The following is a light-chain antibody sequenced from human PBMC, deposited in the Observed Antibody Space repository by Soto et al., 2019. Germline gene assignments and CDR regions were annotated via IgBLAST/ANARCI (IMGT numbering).Light chain of an antibody. Sequence: EIVLTQSPGTLSLSPGERVTLSCGASERVSNNLAWYQQKPGQAPRFLIYGASIRTTGIPDRFSGSGSGTAFTLSISSLQPVDVGVYYCHQYVNSSFTFGPETKVEI. CDR2: GAS. CDR1: ERVSNN. J-gene: IGKJ3*01. V-gene: IGKV3-20*01. CDR3: HQYVNSSFT.